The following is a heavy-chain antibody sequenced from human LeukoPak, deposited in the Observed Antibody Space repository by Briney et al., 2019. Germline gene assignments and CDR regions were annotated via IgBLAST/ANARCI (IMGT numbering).Heavy chain of an antibody. Sequence: PGGSLRLSCAASGFTSSSYEMNWVRQAPGKGLEWVSYISISGSTIYYADSVKGRFTISRDNAKNSLYLQMNSLRVEDTAVHYCAREGLWGAARDAFDIWGQGTMVTVSS. CDR2: ISISGSTI. D-gene: IGHD6-6*01. J-gene: IGHJ3*02. V-gene: IGHV3-48*03. CDR3: AREGLWGAARDAFDI. CDR1: GFTSSSYE.